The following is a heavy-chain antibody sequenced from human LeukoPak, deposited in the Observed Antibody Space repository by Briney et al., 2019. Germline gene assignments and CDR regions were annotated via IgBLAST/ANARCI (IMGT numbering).Heavy chain of an antibody. D-gene: IGHD5-24*01. Sequence: PSETQSLTCTVSGGSISSYYWSWIRQPPGKGLEWIGYIYYSGSTNYNPSLKSRVTISVDTSKNQFSLKLSSVTAADTAVYCCARGRDSFGYWGQGTLVTVSS. CDR1: GGSISSYY. CDR3: ARGRDSFGY. V-gene: IGHV4-59*01. J-gene: IGHJ4*02. CDR2: IYYSGST.